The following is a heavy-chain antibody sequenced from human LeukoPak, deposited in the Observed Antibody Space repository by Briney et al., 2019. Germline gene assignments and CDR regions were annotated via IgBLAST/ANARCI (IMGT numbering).Heavy chain of an antibody. CDR1: GGTFSRNT. J-gene: IGHJ4*02. CDR3: ARVSVDSGYFYLDF. Sequence: SVKVSCKASGGTFSRNTVTWVRQAPGQGLEWMGGIIPMFATPNYAQKFRGRVTVTTDESTSTAYMELTSLRSEDTAVYYCARVSVDSGYFYLDFWGQGTQVTVSS. D-gene: IGHD3-22*01. CDR2: IIPMFATP. V-gene: IGHV1-69*05.